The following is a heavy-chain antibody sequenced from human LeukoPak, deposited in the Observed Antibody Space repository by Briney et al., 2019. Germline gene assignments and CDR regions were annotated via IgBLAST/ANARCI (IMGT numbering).Heavy chain of an antibody. CDR3: ARVLREAQGEGEGKQWLRPIDY. Sequence: PGGSLRLSCAASGFTFSDYWMSWVRQVPGKGLEWVADIKKDGSEKNELDSVKGRFTISRDNAKNSLYLQMNSLRAEDTAVYYCARVLREAQGEGEGKQWLRPIDYWGQGTLVTVSS. CDR1: GFTFSDYW. V-gene: IGHV3-7*01. J-gene: IGHJ4*02. CDR2: IKKDGSEK. D-gene: IGHD5-12*01.